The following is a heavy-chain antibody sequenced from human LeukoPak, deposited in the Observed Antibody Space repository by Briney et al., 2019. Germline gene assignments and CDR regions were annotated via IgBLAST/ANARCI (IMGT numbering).Heavy chain of an antibody. J-gene: IGHJ4*02. CDR3: ARGEVLRFLEWFDY. V-gene: IGHV4-4*07. Sequence: PSETLSLTCTVSGGSISSYYWSWLRQPAGKGLEWIGRIYTSGSTDYNPSLKSRVTMSVDTSKNQFSLKLSSVTAADTAVYYCARGEVLRFLEWFDYWGQGTLVTVSS. D-gene: IGHD3-3*01. CDR1: GGSISSYY. CDR2: IYTSGST.